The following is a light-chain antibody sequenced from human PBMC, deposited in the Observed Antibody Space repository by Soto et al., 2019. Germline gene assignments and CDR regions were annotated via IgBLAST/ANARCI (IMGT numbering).Light chain of an antibody. V-gene: IGKV1-9*01. CDR1: QAISNY. CDR2: GAK. J-gene: IGKJ5*01. Sequence: DIQMTQSPSFLSASVGDRVTITCRASQAISNYLNWYQQKPGKAPNLLIFGAKTLQSGVPSRFSGSGYGTDFTLTISSLQPEDFATYYCQQLNSSLTFRHGTRLEIK. CDR3: QQLNSSLT.